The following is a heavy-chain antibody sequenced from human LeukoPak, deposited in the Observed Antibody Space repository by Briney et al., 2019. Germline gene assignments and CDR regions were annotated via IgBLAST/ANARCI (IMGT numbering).Heavy chain of an antibody. CDR3: ARGTRCGGDCYASYYYYMDV. J-gene: IGHJ6*03. CDR1: GSSISSYY. V-gene: IGHV4-59*01. D-gene: IGHD2-21*02. CDR2: IYYNGIT. Sequence: SETLSLTCTVSGSSISSYYWSWVRQPPGKGREWVGYIYYNGITNLNASLKSRVTMSVDTSKNQFSFKLSSVSTADTAVYYCARGTRCGGDCYASYYYYMDVWGEGTTVTVSS.